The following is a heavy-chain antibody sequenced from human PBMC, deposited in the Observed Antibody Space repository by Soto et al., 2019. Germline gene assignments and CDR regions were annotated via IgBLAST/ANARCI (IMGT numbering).Heavy chain of an antibody. CDR1: GFTFSSYS. V-gene: IGHV3-21*01. CDR2: SNRSSTYI. Sequence: GGCLRLSCAASGFTFSSYSNNWVRQAPWNGLKWVSSSNRSSTYIYYADSVKGRFTISRDNATNILYLQMNILRAEDTAVYYWARALDGYSSGGSCPWRYYYGMEVLRQGTRVTVSS. D-gene: IGHD2-15*01. J-gene: IGHJ6*02. CDR3: ARALDGYSSGGSCPWRYYYGMEV.